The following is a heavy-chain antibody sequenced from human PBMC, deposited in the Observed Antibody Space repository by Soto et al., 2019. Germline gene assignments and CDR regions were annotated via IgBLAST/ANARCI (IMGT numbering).Heavy chain of an antibody. CDR3: AREEIYGSGSYSLKPVDY. V-gene: IGHV1-69*01. D-gene: IGHD3-10*01. CDR2: IIPIFGTA. CDR1: GGTFSSYA. J-gene: IGHJ4*02. Sequence: QVQLVQSGAEVKKPGTSVKVSCKASGGTFSSYAISWVRQSRGQGLEWIGGIIPIFGTANYAQKFQGRVTIAADESTSTAYMELSSLRSEDTAVYYCAREEIYGSGSYSLKPVDYWGQGSLVPVSS.